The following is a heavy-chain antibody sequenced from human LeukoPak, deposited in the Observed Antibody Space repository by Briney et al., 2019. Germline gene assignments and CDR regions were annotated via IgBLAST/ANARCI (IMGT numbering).Heavy chain of an antibody. CDR3: ARDRGVWYFDL. V-gene: IGHV4-38-2*02. Sequence: TASETLSLTCAGSGYSISSGYYWGWIRQPPGKGLEWVGGIYHSGSTYYNPSLKSRVTISVDTSKNQFSLKLSSVTAADTAVYYCARDRGVWYFDLWGRGTLVIVSS. CDR2: IYHSGST. J-gene: IGHJ2*01. CDR1: GYSISSGYY. D-gene: IGHD3-10*01.